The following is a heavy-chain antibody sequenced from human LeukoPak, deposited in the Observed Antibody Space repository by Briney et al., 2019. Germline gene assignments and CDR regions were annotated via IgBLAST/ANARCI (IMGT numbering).Heavy chain of an antibody. D-gene: IGHD5-18*01. CDR1: GGSINSGSYY. CDR3: AREGCIQLWLSFDY. CDR2: IYYTART. Sequence: NASETLSLTCSVSGGSINSGSYYWGWIRQPPGKGLDWIGNIYYTARTYYNPSLKSRVTISVDTSKNQFSLKMSSVTAADTAVYYCAREGCIQLWLSFDYWGQGTLVTVSS. V-gene: IGHV4-39*02. J-gene: IGHJ4*02.